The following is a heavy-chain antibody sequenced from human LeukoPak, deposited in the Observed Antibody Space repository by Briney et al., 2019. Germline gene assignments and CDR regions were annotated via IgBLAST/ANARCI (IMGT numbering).Heavy chain of an antibody. J-gene: IGHJ4*02. CDR1: GFTFSSYA. V-gene: IGHV3-30*01. Sequence: GGSLRLSCAASGFTFSSYAMHWVRQAPGKGLEGVAVISYDGSNKYYADSVKGRFTISRDNSKNTLYLQMNSLRAEDTAVYYCARARTYDFWSGYDYWGQGTLVTVSS. CDR2: ISYDGSNK. D-gene: IGHD3-3*01. CDR3: ARARTYDFWSGYDY.